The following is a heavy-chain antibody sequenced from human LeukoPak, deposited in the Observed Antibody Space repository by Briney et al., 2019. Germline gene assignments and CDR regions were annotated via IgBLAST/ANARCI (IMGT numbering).Heavy chain of an antibody. Sequence: GASVKVSCKASGYTFTGYYMHWVRQAPGQGLERMGWINPNSGGTNYAQKFQGRVTMTRDTSISTAYMELSRLRSDDTAVYYCARDLAFDSLSDIMDVWGQGTTVTVSS. J-gene: IGHJ6*02. CDR3: ARDLAFDSLSDIMDV. V-gene: IGHV1-2*02. D-gene: IGHD3-3*02. CDR1: GYTFTGYY. CDR2: INPNSGGT.